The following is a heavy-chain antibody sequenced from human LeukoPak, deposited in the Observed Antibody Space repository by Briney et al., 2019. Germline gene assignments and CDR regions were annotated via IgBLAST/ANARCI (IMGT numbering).Heavy chain of an antibody. J-gene: IGHJ6*03. V-gene: IGHV4-34*01. CDR3: ARAVRGHSGYALYYYYMDV. CDR2: INHSGST. D-gene: IGHD5-12*01. CDR1: GGSFSGYY. Sequence: SETLSLTCAVYGGSFSGYYWSWIRQPPGKGLEWIGEINHSGSTNYNPSLKSRVTISVDTSKNQFSLKLSSVTAADTAVYYCARAVRGHSGYALYYYYMDVWGKGTTVTVSS.